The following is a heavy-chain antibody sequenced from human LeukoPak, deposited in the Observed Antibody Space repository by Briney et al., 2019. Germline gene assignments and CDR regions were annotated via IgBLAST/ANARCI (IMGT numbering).Heavy chain of an antibody. Sequence: ASVKVSCKASGYTFTGYYMHWVRQAPGQGLEWMGWINPNSGGTNYAQKFQGRVTMTRDTSISTAYMELSRLGSDDTAVYYCARDEGNYYDSSGHPLSDWGQGTLVTVSS. D-gene: IGHD3-22*01. CDR3: ARDEGNYYDSSGHPLSD. CDR2: INPNSGGT. CDR1: GYTFTGYY. V-gene: IGHV1-2*02. J-gene: IGHJ4*02.